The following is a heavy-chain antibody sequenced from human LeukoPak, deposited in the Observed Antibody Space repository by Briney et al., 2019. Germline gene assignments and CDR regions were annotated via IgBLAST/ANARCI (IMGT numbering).Heavy chain of an antibody. CDR3: AKHGYNSGVYDAFDI. CDR2: IRDSGDNR. D-gene: IGHD6-19*01. Sequence: GGSLRLSCAASGFTFSIYTMSWVRQAPGKGLEWVSVIRDSGDNRYYADAVKGRFTISRDNSKKTLHLQMNSLRAEDTAVYYCAKHGYNSGVYDAFDIWGQGTRVTVSS. V-gene: IGHV3-23*01. J-gene: IGHJ3*02. CDR1: GFTFSIYT.